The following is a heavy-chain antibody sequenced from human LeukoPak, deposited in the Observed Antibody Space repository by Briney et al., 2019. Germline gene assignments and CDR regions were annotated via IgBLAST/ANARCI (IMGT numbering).Heavy chain of an antibody. D-gene: IGHD2-2*01. CDR2: IKTKSDRGTT. CDR3: TTGHYSTSGDY. J-gene: IGHJ4*02. Sequence: PGGSLRLSCVASGFTSRDAYMNWVRQAPGKGLEWVGRIKTKSDRGTTDYAAPVKGRFTITRDDSKSTLYLQMDSLKTDDTAMYYCTTGHYSTSGDYWGQGTLVTVSS. V-gene: IGHV3-15*01. CDR1: GFTSRDAY.